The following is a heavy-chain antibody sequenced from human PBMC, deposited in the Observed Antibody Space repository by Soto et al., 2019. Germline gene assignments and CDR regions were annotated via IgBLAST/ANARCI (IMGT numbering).Heavy chain of an antibody. D-gene: IGHD3-10*01. J-gene: IGHJ4*02. V-gene: IGHV4-59*01. CDR2: IYYSGST. CDR3: ARTALHGSGDY. CDR1: GGSISSYY. Sequence: QVQLQESGPGLVKPSETLSLTCTVSGGSISSYYWSWIRQPPGKGLEWIGYIYYSGSTNYNPSLKSXXTXSXXTSKNQFSLKLSSVTAADTAVYYCARTALHGSGDYWGQGTLVTVSS.